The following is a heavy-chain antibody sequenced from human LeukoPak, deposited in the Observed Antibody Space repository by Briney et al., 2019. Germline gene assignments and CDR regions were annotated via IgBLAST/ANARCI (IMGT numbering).Heavy chain of an antibody. CDR1: GGSIVSSTNY. CDR2: IFYSGNT. D-gene: IGHD3-3*01. CDR3: TRHWSEFYNYGMGV. Sequence: PSETLSLTCTVFGGSIVSSTNYWAWVRQPPGKGLEWIGSIFYSGNTHYNPSLKSRVTMSVDTSKNEFSLKLTSVTAADTAVYYCTRHWSEFYNYGMGVWGHGTTVTVS. V-gene: IGHV4-39*01. J-gene: IGHJ6*02.